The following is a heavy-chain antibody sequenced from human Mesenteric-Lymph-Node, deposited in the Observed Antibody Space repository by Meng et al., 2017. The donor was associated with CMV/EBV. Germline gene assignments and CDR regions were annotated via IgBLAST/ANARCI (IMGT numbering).Heavy chain of an antibody. CDR2: IYYSGST. J-gene: IGHJ5*02. V-gene: IGHV4-61*01. CDR3: AIEMARITRGWFDP. Sequence: SETLSLTCTVSGGSVSSGSYYWSWIRQPPGKGLEWIGYIYYSGSTNYNPSLKSRVTISVDTSKNQFSLKLSSVTAADTAVYYCAIEMARITRGWFDPWGQGTLVTVSS. CDR1: GGSVSSGSYY. D-gene: IGHD5-24*01.